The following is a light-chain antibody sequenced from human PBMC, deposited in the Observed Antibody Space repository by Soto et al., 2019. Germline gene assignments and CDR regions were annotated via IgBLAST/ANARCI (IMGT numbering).Light chain of an antibody. CDR1: SSNIGSHF. CDR3: GVWDQSMTGWV. Sequence: QSVLTQPPSASGTPGQSLTISCSGSSSNIGSHFVYWYQHLPGTAPKLLIFWDGQRPSGGPARFFGCKSGTSASLAITGLRSEDEADYYCGVWDQSMTGWVFGGGTKLTVL. J-gene: IGLJ3*02. V-gene: IGLV1-47*01. CDR2: WDG.